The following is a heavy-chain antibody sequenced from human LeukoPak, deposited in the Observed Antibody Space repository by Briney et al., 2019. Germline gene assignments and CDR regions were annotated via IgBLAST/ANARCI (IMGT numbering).Heavy chain of an antibody. J-gene: IGHJ4*02. CDR2: IYYSGRT. CDR1: GGSISSYY. V-gene: IGHV4-59*01. D-gene: IGHD3-10*01. Sequence: KPSETLSLTCTVSGGSISSYYWSWIRQPPGKGLEWIGCIYYSGRTNYNPSLKSRVTILVDTSKNQFSLKLNSVTAADTAVYYCARDLYGGGFFDFWGQGALVTVSS. CDR3: ARDLYGGGFFDF.